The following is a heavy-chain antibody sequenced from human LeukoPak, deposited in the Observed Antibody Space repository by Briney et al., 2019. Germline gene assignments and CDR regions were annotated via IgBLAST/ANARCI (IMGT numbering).Heavy chain of an antibody. J-gene: IGHJ4*02. D-gene: IGHD3-16*02. Sequence: PSETLSLTCTVSGGSISPYYWSWIRQPPGKGLEWIGYIHYSGSTNYNPSLKSRVSMSVDTSKNQFSLKLSSVTAADTAVYYCARGGITFGGVIAHLDNWGQGTLVTVSS. CDR1: GGSISPYY. CDR3: ARGGITFGGVIAHLDN. V-gene: IGHV4-59*01. CDR2: IHYSGST.